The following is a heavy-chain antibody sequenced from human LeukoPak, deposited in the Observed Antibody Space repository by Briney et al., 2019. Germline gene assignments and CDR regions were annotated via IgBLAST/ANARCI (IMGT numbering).Heavy chain of an antibody. J-gene: IGHJ4*02. CDR1: GYTFTGYY. V-gene: IGHV1-2*02. Sequence: GASVTVSCTASGYTFTGYYMHWVRQAPGQGLEWMGWINPNSGGTNYAQKFQGRVTMTRDTSISTAYMELSRLRSDDTAVYYCARDARGYSYVDYWGQGTLVTVSS. D-gene: IGHD5-18*01. CDR3: ARDARGYSYVDY. CDR2: INPNSGGT.